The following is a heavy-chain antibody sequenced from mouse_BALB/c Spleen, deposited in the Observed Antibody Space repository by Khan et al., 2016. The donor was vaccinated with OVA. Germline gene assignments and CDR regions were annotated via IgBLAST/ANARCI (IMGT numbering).Heavy chain of an antibody. CDR3: ARLDYYYDNEGFAY. V-gene: IGHV5-6*01. CDR2: VSTGGHYT. Sequence: EVELVESGGDIVKPGGSLKLSCAASGFTFSTYGMSWVRQTPDKSLEWVATVSTGGHYTYYTDTVKGRFTISRDNAKNTLYLQMRSLRSEDAAMVYCARLDYYYDNEGFAYWGQGTLVTVSA. CDR1: GFTFSTYG. J-gene: IGHJ3*01. D-gene: IGHD1-1*01.